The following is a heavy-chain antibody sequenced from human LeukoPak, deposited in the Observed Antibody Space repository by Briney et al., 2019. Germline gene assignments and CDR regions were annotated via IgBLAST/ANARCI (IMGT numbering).Heavy chain of an antibody. V-gene: IGHV4-39*07. CDR2: IYYSGTT. CDR1: GGSISSHNHD. J-gene: IGHJ4*02. CDR3: ARDVDY. Sequence: SETLSLTCSVSGGSISSHNHDWAWIRQPPGQGLEWIGSIYYSGTTYYNLSLKSRVTISVDTSKNQFSLKLSSVTAADTAVYYCARDVDYWGQGTLVTVSS.